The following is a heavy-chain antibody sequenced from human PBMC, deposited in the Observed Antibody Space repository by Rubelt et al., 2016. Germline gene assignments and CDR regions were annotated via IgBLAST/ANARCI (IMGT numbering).Heavy chain of an antibody. CDR3: AGGRLFYYYGSGAGYYYYGMDV. CDR2: IYYSATS. J-gene: IGHJ6*02. V-gene: IGHV4-39*01. D-gene: IGHD3-10*01. Sequence: LEWIGSIYYSATSYYNPSLKSRVTISVDTSKNQFSLKLTSVTATDTAVYYCAGGRLFYYYGSGAGYYYYGMDVWGQGTTVTVSS.